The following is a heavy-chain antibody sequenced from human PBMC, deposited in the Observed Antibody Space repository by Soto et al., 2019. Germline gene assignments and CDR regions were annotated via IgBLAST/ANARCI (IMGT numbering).Heavy chain of an antibody. CDR2: IKPNSGGT. D-gene: IGHD3-22*01. Sequence: QVQLVQSGAEVKKPGASVKVSCKASGYTFTGYYMHWVRQAPGQGLEWMGWIKPNSGGTNYAQKFQGWVTMTRDTSISTAYMELSRLRSDDTAVYYCARETTRIYYDSSGYDYWGQGTLVTVSS. V-gene: IGHV1-2*04. CDR3: ARETTRIYYDSSGYDY. J-gene: IGHJ4*02. CDR1: GYTFTGYY.